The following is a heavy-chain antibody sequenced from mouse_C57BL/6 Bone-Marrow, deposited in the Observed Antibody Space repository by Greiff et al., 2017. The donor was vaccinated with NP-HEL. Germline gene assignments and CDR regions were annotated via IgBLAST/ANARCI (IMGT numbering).Heavy chain of an antibody. Sequence: QVQLKQPGAELVKPGASVKVSCKASGYTFTSYWMHWVKQRPGQGLEWIGRIHPSDSDTNYNQKFKGKATLTVDKSSSTAYMQLSSLTSEDSAVYYCAIDDGYYRFTYWGQGTLVTVSA. J-gene: IGHJ3*01. CDR3: AIDDGYYRFTY. V-gene: IGHV1-74*01. D-gene: IGHD2-3*01. CDR1: GYTFTSYW. CDR2: IHPSDSDT.